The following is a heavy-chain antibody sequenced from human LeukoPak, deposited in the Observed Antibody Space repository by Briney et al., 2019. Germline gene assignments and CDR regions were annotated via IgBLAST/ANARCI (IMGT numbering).Heavy chain of an antibody. D-gene: IGHD6-13*01. V-gene: IGHV4-34*01. CDR3: ARKGGGQLVNTRRWFDP. J-gene: IGHJ5*02. CDR2: INHSGGT. Sequence: PSETLSLTCGVYGGSLSGYYWSWIRQSPGKGLEWIGEINHSGGTYYSPSLKSRATISADTSKKQFSLKLRSVTAADTAVYYCARKGGGQLVNTRRWFDPWGQGTLVTVSS. CDR1: GGSLSGYY.